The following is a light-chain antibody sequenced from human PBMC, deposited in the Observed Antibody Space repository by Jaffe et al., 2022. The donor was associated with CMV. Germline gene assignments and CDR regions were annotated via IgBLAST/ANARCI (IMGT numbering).Light chain of an antibody. CDR2: DTS. CDR3: QHRRNWPHT. CDR1: QSVSTL. Sequence: EIVLTQSPATLSLSPGERVTLSCRASQSVSTLLGWYQHKPGQAPRLLFYDTSNRATGIPARFSASGSGTDFTLTISSLEPEDFAVYYCQHRRNWPHTFGQGTKVEIK. V-gene: IGKV3-11*01. J-gene: IGKJ1*01.